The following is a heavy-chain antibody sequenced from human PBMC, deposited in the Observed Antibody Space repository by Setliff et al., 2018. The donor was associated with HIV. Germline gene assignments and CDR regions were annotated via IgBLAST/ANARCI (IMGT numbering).Heavy chain of an antibody. CDR2: IRLDGSDK. V-gene: IGHV3-30*02. Sequence: GESLKLSCAVSGFTFRNYGMHWVRQAPGKGLEWVAFIRLDGSDKFYADSVKGRFTISRDNSKNTLFLQMNSLRSEDTAVYYCAKEDQRVTSVDYWGQGTPVTVSS. D-gene: IGHD2-2*01. J-gene: IGHJ4*02. CDR1: GFTFRNYG. CDR3: AKEDQRVTSVDY.